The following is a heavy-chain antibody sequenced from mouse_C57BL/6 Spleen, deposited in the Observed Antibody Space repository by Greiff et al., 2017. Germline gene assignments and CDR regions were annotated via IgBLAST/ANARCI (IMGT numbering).Heavy chain of an antibody. CDR3: ARSYGNYLYAMDY. CDR2: IDPSDSET. Sequence: QVQLQQSGAELVRPGSSVKLSCKASGYTFTSYWMHWVKQRPIQGLEWIGNIDPSDSETHYNQKFKDKATLTVDKSSSTAYMQLSSLTSEDSAVYYCARSYGNYLYAMDYWGQGTSVTVSS. D-gene: IGHD2-1*01. J-gene: IGHJ4*01. V-gene: IGHV1-52*01. CDR1: GYTFTSYW.